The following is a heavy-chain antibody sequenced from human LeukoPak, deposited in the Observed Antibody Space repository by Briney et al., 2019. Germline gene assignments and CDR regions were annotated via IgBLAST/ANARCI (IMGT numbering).Heavy chain of an antibody. V-gene: IGHV4-39*07. D-gene: IGHD5-12*01. CDR3: ASERGYHAN. Sequence: SETLSLTCTVSGASISTRGYYWGWLRQPPGNGLEWIGTIYYRGNTYYNPSLEGRVTMSVDTSKNQFSLNVISITAADTAMYYCASERGYHANWGQGTLVTVSS. CDR1: GASISTRGYY. J-gene: IGHJ4*02. CDR2: IYYRGNT.